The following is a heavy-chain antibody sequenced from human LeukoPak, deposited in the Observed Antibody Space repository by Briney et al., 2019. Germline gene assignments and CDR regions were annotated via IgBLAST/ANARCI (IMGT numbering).Heavy chain of an antibody. CDR3: ARHVIPTPGYSRIENILGEATRDWFDP. D-gene: IGHD6-13*01. CDR2: IYTSGST. J-gene: IGHJ5*02. CDR1: GGSISSYY. V-gene: IGHV4-4*07. Sequence: ASETLSLTCTVSGGSISSYYWSWIRQPAGKGLEWIGRIYTSGSTNYNPSLKSRVTMSVDTSKNQFSLKLSSVTAADTAAYYCARHVIPTPGYSRIENILGEATRDWFDPWGQGTLVTVSS.